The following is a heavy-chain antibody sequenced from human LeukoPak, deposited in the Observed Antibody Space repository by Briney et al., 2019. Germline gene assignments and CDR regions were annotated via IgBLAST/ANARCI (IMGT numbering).Heavy chain of an antibody. D-gene: IGHD3-9*01. CDR1: GFTVSSNY. V-gene: IGHV3-66*01. J-gene: IGHJ5*02. Sequence: WGSLRLSCAASGFTVSSNYMSWVRQAPGKGLEWVSVIYSGGSTYYADSVKGRFTISRDNSKNTRYLQMNSLRAEDTAVYYCARGSGYYDISTGYPPPWFDPWGQGTLVTVSS. CDR2: IYSGGST. CDR3: ARGSGYYDISTGYPPPWFDP.